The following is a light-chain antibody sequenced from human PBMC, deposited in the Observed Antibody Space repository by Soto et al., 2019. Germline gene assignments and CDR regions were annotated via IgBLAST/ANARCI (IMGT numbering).Light chain of an antibody. CDR1: QSGSVN. CDR3: QQYNDWPFT. Sequence: EIVMTQSPGTLSVSPGERATRSCRARQSGSVNLAWYQQKPGQAPRLLIYGVATRATGIPARFSGSESGTEFTLTISRLQSEDFAVYYCQQYNDWPFTFGPGTKVDIK. CDR2: GVA. J-gene: IGKJ3*01. V-gene: IGKV3-15*01.